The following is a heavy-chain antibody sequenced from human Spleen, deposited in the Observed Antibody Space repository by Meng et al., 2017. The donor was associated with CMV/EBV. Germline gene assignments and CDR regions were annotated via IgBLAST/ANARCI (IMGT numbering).Heavy chain of an antibody. CDR1: GGSVRSDNYY. D-gene: IGHD1-26*01. V-gene: IGHV4-61*01. CDR2: VYYSGST. CDR3: TRASGLYSGSYYFDY. J-gene: IGHJ4*02. Sequence: GSLRLSCTVSGGSVRSDNYYWNWIRQPPGKGLEWIGYVYYSGSTKYNPSLNSRVTISLDTSKNQFSLKLSSVTAADTAVYYCTRASGLYSGSYYFDYWGQGTLVTVSS.